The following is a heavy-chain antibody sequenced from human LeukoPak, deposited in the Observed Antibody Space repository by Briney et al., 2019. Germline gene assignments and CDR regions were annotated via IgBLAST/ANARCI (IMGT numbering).Heavy chain of an antibody. Sequence: SETLSLTCTVSGVSISSYYWSWLRQPPGKGLEWIGYIYYSWSTNYNPSLKRRVTISVDTSKNQFSLKLSSVTAADTAVYYCARANRDYYDSSGYYAFDYWGQGTLVTVSS. V-gene: IGHV4-59*01. CDR3: ARANRDYYDSSGYYAFDY. J-gene: IGHJ4*02. CDR1: GVSISSYY. D-gene: IGHD3-22*01. CDR2: IYYSWST.